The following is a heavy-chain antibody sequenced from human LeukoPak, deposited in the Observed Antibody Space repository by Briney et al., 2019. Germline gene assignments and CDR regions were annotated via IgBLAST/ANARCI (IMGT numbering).Heavy chain of an antibody. CDR1: GGSISSSSYY. J-gene: IGHJ6*02. V-gene: IGHV4-39*01. Sequence: SETLSLTCTVSGGSISSSSYYWGWIRQPPGKGLEWIGSIYYSGSTYYNPSLKSRVTISVDTSKNQFSLKLSSVTAADTAVYYCARRIDRPMGMDVWGQGTTVTVSS. CDR2: IYYSGST. CDR3: ARRIDRPMGMDV. D-gene: IGHD2-15*01.